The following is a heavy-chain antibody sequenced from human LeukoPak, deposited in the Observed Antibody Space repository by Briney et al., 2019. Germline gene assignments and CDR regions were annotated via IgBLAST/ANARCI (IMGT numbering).Heavy chain of an antibody. J-gene: IGHJ4*02. CDR1: GGSISSYY. V-gene: IGHV4-59*01. D-gene: IGHD3-22*01. CDR3: ARAGSDSSGYCFDY. CDR2: IYYSGST. Sequence: PSETLSLTCTVSGGSISSYYWSWIRQPPGKGLEWIGYIYYSGSTNYNPSLKSRVTISVYTSKNQFSLKLSSVTAADTAVYYCARAGSDSSGYCFDYWGQGTLVTVSS.